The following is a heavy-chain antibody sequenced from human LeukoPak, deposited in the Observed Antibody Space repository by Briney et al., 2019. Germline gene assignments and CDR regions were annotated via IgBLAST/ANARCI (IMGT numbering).Heavy chain of an antibody. CDR2: IDYSGST. Sequence: KPSETLSLTCTVAGGSISSGGYYWSWIRQRPGRGLGWIGYIDYSGSTYYNPSLKSRVTISVDTSKNQFSRKLSSVTAADTAVYYCARGDGYLLWGQGTLVTVST. V-gene: IGHV4-31*03. D-gene: IGHD5-24*01. CDR1: GGSISSGGYY. CDR3: ARGDGYLL. J-gene: IGHJ4*02.